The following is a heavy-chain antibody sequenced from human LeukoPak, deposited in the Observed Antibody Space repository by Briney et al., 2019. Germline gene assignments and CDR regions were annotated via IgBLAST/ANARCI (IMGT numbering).Heavy chain of an antibody. CDR3: AREEIRCSSTSCYC. V-gene: IGHV1-69*01. CDR2: IIPIFGTA. J-gene: IGHJ4*02. D-gene: IGHD2-2*01. Sequence: SVKVSCKASGGTFSSYAISWVRQAPGQGLEWMGGIIPIFGTANYTQKFQGRVTITADESTSTAYMELSSLRSEDTAVYYCAREEIRCSSTSCYCWGQGTLVTVSS. CDR1: GGTFSSYA.